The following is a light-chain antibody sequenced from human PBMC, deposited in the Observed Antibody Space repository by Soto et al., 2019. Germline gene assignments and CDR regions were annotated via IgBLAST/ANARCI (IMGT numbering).Light chain of an antibody. Sequence: EVIRSMSLATLSVSKRDRAALSCRASQSVSSNLAWYQQKPGQAPRLLIYGASTRATGIAARFSGSGSGTEFTLTISSLQSEDFAVYYCQQYNNWPRTVGQGTKVDIK. V-gene: IGKV3-15*01. J-gene: IGKJ1*01. CDR3: QQYNNWPRT. CDR1: QSVSSN. CDR2: GAS.